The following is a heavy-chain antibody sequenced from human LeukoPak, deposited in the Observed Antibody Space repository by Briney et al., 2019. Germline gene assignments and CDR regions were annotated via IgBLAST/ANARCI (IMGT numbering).Heavy chain of an antibody. CDR2: ISWNSGSI. CDR3: ARQMTVVVDRFDY. V-gene: IGHV3-9*01. J-gene: IGHJ4*02. Sequence: PGGSLRLSCAASGFTFDDYAMHWVRQAPGKGLEWVSGISWNSGSIGYADSVKGRFTISRDNAKNSVYLQMNSLRAEDTAVYYCARQMTVVVDRFDYWGQGTLVTVSS. CDR1: GFTFDDYA. D-gene: IGHD3-22*01.